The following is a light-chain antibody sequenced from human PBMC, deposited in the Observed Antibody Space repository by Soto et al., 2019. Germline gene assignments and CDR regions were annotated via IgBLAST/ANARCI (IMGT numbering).Light chain of an antibody. CDR2: GAS. CDR1: QSVNSN. CDR3: QQYNNWPRT. J-gene: IGKJ1*01. Sequence: ETVMTQSPATLSVSPGERATLSCRASQSVNSNLAWYQQKPGQAPRLLIYGASTGATGLPARFSGSGSGTEFTLTISSLQSEDFAVYYCQQYNNWPRTFGQGTKVEIK. V-gene: IGKV3-15*01.